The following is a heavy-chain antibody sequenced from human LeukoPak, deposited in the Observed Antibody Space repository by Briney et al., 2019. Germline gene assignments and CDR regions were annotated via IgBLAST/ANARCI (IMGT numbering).Heavy chain of an antibody. CDR1: GFTFSSYA. V-gene: IGHV3-23*01. Sequence: PGGSLRLSCAASGFTFSSYAMSWVRQAPGKGLEWVAAISGSGGSTYYADSVKGRFTISRDNSKNTLYLQMNSLRAEDTAVYHCAKDAGDSSGYLVYWGQGTLVTVSS. J-gene: IGHJ4*02. CDR2: ISGSGGST. CDR3: AKDAGDSSGYLVY. D-gene: IGHD3-22*01.